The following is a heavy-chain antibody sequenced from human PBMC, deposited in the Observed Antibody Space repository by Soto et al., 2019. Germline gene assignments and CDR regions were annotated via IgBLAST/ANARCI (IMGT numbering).Heavy chain of an antibody. D-gene: IGHD2-2*02. Sequence: ASVKVSCKASGYTFTSYAMHWVRQAPGQRLEWMGWINAGNGNTKYSQKFQGRVTITRDTSASTAYMELSSLRSEDTAVYYCARDPRYCSSTSCYTRNWFDPWGQGTLVTVS. V-gene: IGHV1-3*01. CDR1: GYTFTSYA. CDR2: INAGNGNT. J-gene: IGHJ5*02. CDR3: ARDPRYCSSTSCYTRNWFDP.